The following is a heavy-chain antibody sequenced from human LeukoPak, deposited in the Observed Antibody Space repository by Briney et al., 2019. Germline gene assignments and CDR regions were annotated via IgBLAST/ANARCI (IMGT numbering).Heavy chain of an antibody. CDR2: ISAYNGNT. Sequence: ASVKVSCKASGYTFTSYGISWVRQAPGQGLEWMGWISAYNGNTNYAQKFQGRVTMTRDTSTSTVYMELSSLRSEDTAVYYCARDGDGSGSYYIRWGQGTLVTVSS. D-gene: IGHD3-10*01. J-gene: IGHJ4*02. CDR3: ARDGDGSGSYYIR. V-gene: IGHV1-18*01. CDR1: GYTFTSYG.